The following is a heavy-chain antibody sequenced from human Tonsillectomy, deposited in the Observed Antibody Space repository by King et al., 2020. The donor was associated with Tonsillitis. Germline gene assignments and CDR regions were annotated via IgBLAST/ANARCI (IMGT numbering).Heavy chain of an antibody. D-gene: IGHD3-10*01. CDR1: GFTFSNYA. Sequence: QLVQSGGGLVQPGGSLRLSCAASGFTFSNYAMSWVRQAPGKGLEWVAVISGSGGNTYYAESMKGRFTISRDNSMNTLYLQMNSLSAEDTAVYYCAKSRQGVRGPSDYWGQGTLVTVSS. J-gene: IGHJ4*02. CDR3: AKSRQGVRGPSDY. CDR2: ISGSGGNT. V-gene: IGHV3-23*04.